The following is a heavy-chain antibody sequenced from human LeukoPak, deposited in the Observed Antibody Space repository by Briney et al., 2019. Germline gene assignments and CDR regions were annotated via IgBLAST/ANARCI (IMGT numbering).Heavy chain of an antibody. V-gene: IGHV3-23*01. J-gene: IGHJ4*02. CDR3: ATDRSGWYDY. D-gene: IGHD6-19*01. CDR2: ISASGGNT. CDR1: EFTFSSYA. Sequence: GGSLRLSCAASEFTFSSYAMQWVRQAPGKGLEWVSGISASGGNTWYADSVKGRFTISRDNSKNTLYLQMNSLKTEDTAVYYCATDRSGWYDYWGQGTLVTVSS.